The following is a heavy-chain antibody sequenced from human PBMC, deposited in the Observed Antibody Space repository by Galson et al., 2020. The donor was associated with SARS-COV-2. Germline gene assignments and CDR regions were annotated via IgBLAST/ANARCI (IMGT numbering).Heavy chain of an antibody. CDR2: IFYSGST. CDR3: ARGPTRYYFDY. V-gene: IGHV4-59*01. Sequence: SETLSLTCTVSAGSISNYYWSWIRQSPGKGLKWIGHIFYSGSTNYNPSLQSRVTISLDTSKIQFSLKLNSVTAADTSVYYCARGPTRYYFDYWGQETLVTFSS. J-gene: IGHJ4*02. CDR1: AGSISNYY.